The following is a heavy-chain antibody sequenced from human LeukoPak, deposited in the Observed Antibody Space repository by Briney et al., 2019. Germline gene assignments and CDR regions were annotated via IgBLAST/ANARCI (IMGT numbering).Heavy chain of an antibody. CDR1: GFTFSSYA. D-gene: IGHD6-6*01. V-gene: IGHV3-23*01. CDR2: ISNSGGST. CDR3: AKETSSSFDY. J-gene: IGHJ4*02. Sequence: GGSLRLSCAASGFTFSSYAMDWVRQAPGKGLEWVSGISNSGGSTYYADSVKGRFTISRDNSKNTLYLQMNSLRAEDTAVYYCAKETSSSFDYWGQGTLVTVSS.